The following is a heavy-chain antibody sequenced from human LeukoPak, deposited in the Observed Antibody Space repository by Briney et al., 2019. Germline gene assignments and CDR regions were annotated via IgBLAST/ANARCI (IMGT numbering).Heavy chain of an antibody. CDR3: AKDGNNDFWSGYYYYFDY. CDR1: GVTFSSYA. Sequence: GGSLRLSCAASGVTFSSYAMNWVRQAPGKGLEWVSAISGGGGSTYYADSMKGRFTISRDNSKNTLYLQMNTLRAEDTAVYYCAKDGNNDFWSGYYYYFDYWGQGTLVTVSS. CDR2: ISGGGGST. V-gene: IGHV3-23*01. D-gene: IGHD3-3*01. J-gene: IGHJ4*02.